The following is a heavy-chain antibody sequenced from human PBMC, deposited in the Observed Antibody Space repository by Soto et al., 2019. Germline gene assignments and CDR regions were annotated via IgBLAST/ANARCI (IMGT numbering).Heavy chain of an antibody. D-gene: IGHD3-10*01. V-gene: IGHV2-5*02. CDR2: IYWDDDK. Sequence: QITLKESGPTLVKPTQTLTLTCTFSGFSLSTSGVGVGWIRQPPGKALEWLALIYWDDDKRYSPSLKSRLTTXTXTXXNQVVLTMTTMDPVDTATYYCARYDYYGSGSPFDYWGQGTLVTVSS. J-gene: IGHJ4*02. CDR1: GFSLSTSGVG. CDR3: ARYDYYGSGSPFDY.